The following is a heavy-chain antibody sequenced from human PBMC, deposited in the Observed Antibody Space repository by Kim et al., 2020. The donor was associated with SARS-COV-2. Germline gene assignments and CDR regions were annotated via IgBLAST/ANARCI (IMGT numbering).Heavy chain of an antibody. D-gene: IGHD6-19*01. CDR1: GFTITTYG. CDR3: VRDGGSGLDY. Sequence: GGSLRLSCAASGFTITTYGVHWVRQAPGTGLEWVGVIWYDGSKEYYADSVKGRFTISRDTSKNTLFLQMGSLRPEDTAVYYCVRDGGSGLDYWGQGTLVT. V-gene: IGHV3-33*01. J-gene: IGHJ4*02. CDR2: IWYDGSKE.